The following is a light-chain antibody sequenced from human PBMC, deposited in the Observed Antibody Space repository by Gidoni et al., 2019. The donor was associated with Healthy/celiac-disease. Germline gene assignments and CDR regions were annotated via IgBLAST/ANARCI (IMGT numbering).Light chain of an antibody. CDR3: QQYNSYPWT. Sequence: DIQMTQSPSTLSASVGDRVTITCRASQSISSWLAWYQQKPGKAHKLLIYKASSLESGVPSRFSGSGSGTEFTLTISSLQPDDFATYYCQQYNSYPWTFGQXTKVEIK. CDR2: KAS. CDR1: QSISSW. V-gene: IGKV1-5*03. J-gene: IGKJ1*01.